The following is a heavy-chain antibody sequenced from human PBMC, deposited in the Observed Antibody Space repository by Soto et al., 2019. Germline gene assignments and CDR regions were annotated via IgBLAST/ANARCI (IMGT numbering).Heavy chain of an antibody. CDR1: GFTFSSYA. V-gene: IGHV3-23*01. CDR2: ISGSGGST. J-gene: IGHJ4*02. CDR3: AKDHYYDSGSFSPYYFDY. Sequence: GGSLRLSCAASGFTFSSYAMSWVRQAPGKGLEWVSAISGSGGSTYYADSVKGRFTISRDNSKNTLYLQMNSLRAEDTAVYYCAKDHYYDSGSFSPYYFDYWGQGTLVTVSS. D-gene: IGHD3-10*01.